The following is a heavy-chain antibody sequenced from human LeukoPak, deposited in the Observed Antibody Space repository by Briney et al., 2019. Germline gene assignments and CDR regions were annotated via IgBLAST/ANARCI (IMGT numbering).Heavy chain of an antibody. J-gene: IGHJ3*02. Sequence: GGSLRLSYTASGFTFRSYGMDWVRQATGRRLEWVAFIRYDGNNKDYGDSVKGRFTISRDNSKNTLYLQMNSLRVEDTAVYYCAKGYGDLVAFDIWGQGTMVTVSS. V-gene: IGHV3-30*02. CDR1: GFTFRSYG. CDR2: IRYDGNNK. CDR3: AKGYGDLVAFDI. D-gene: IGHD4-17*01.